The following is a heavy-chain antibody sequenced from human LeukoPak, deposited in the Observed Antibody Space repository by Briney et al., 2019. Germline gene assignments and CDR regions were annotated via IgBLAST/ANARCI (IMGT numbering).Heavy chain of an antibody. CDR2: IIPIFGTA. J-gene: IGHJ5*02. Sequence: SVKVSCKASGGTFSSYAISWVRQAPGQGLEWMGGIIPIFGTANYAQKFQGRVTITADESTSTAYMELSSLRSEDTAVYYCARGVVELRLRMNWFDPWGQGTLVTVSS. D-gene: IGHD1-7*01. CDR1: GGTFSSYA. CDR3: ARGVVELRLRMNWFDP. V-gene: IGHV1-69*13.